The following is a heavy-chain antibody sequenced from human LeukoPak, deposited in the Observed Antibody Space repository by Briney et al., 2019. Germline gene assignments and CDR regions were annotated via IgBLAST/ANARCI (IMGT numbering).Heavy chain of an antibody. CDR1: SGSISSIHYY. J-gene: IGHJ4*02. V-gene: IGHV4-30-4*01. CDR3: AKETYSGSLC. Sequence: SETLSLTCTVSSGSISSIHYYWSWIRQPPGKGLEWIGYIYYSGSTYYNPSLKSRVTISVDKSKNQFSLKLSSVTAADTAVYYCAKETYSGSLCWGQGTLVTVSS. CDR2: IYYSGST. D-gene: IGHD1-26*01.